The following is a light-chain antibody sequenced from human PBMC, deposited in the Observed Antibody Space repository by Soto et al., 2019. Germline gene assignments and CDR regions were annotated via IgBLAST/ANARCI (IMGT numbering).Light chain of an antibody. V-gene: IGLV2-14*01. Sequence: QSVLTQPASVSGCPGRSITISCTGTSSDVGGYNYVSWYQQHPGKAPKLMIYEVSNRPSGVSNRFSGSKSGNTASLTISGLQAEDEADYYCSSYTSSSTYVFGTGTKVTVL. CDR2: EVS. J-gene: IGLJ1*01. CDR3: SSYTSSSTYV. CDR1: SSDVGGYNY.